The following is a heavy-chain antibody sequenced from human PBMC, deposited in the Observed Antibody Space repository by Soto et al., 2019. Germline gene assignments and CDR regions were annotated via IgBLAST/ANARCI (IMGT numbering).Heavy chain of an antibody. J-gene: IGHJ3*02. CDR3: ARVEGEYYYDRRGYPLGDAFDI. Sequence: QVQLVQSGAEVKKPGASVKVSCKASGYTFTSYGISWVRQAPGQGLEWVGWVSAYNGNTNYVQKFQGRVTMTTDTSTSTDYMELRSLKSDDTAVFYCARVEGEYYYDRRGYPLGDAFDIWGQGTMVTVSS. D-gene: IGHD3-22*01. V-gene: IGHV1-18*01. CDR2: VSAYNGNT. CDR1: GYTFTSYG.